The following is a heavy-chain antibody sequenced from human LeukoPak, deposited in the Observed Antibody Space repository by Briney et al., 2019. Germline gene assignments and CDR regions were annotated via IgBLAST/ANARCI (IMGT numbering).Heavy chain of an antibody. Sequence: GGSLRPSCAASGFTFDDYAMHWVRQAPGKGLEWVSGISWNSGSIGYADSVKGRFTISRDNAKNSLYLQMNSLRAEDTALYYCAKVLGYCSGGSCPMDYWGQGTLVTVSS. CDR3: AKVLGYCSGGSCPMDY. V-gene: IGHV3-9*01. CDR2: ISWNSGSI. CDR1: GFTFDDYA. D-gene: IGHD2-15*01. J-gene: IGHJ4*02.